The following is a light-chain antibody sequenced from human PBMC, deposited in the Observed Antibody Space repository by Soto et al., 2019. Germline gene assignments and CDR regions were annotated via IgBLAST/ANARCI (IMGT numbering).Light chain of an antibody. V-gene: IGLV2-14*01. J-gene: IGLJ2*01. Sequence: QSALTQPASVSGSPGQSITISCTGTSSDVGGYNYASWYQQHPGKAPKLILYNVSNRPSGVSNRFSGSKSGNTASLTISGLQAEDEADYYCSSYTSSSTRVFGGGTKLTVL. CDR3: SSYTSSSTRV. CDR1: SSDVGGYNY. CDR2: NVS.